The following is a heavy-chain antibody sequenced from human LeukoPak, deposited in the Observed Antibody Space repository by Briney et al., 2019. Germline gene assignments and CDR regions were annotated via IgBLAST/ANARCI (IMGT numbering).Heavy chain of an antibody. V-gene: IGHV1-2*06. D-gene: IGHD3-10*01. CDR1: GQSLTGYF. J-gene: IGHJ4*02. Sequence: ASVKVSCKASGQSLTGYFIHWVRQAPGQGLEWVGRIDPNTGDTIYAQNFQGRVTVTSATSISTAYMELSRLTSDDAAVYFCARLGLHGSGTYYFFDYWGQGTLVTVSS. CDR3: ARLGLHGSGTYYFFDY. CDR2: IDPNTGDT.